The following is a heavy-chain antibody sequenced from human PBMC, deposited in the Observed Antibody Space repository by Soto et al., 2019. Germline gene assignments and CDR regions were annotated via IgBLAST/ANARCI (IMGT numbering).Heavy chain of an antibody. CDR3: VRDLLGSGGHFDY. CDR2: VDGSGDPT. J-gene: IGHJ4*02. D-gene: IGHD7-27*01. CDR1: GFAFNTYA. V-gene: IGHV3-23*01. Sequence: GGSLRLSCAASGFAFNTYAMSWVRQAPGKGPEWVAAVDGSGDPTFYADSVRGRFTISRDNSRNTVYLQMNSLRAEDTAVYHCVRDLLGSGGHFDYGGQGTPVTVSS.